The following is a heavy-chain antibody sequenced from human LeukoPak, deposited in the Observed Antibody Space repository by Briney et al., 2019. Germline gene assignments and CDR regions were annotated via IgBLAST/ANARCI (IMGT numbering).Heavy chain of an antibody. CDR2: ISGSGGST. V-gene: IGHV3-23*01. J-gene: IGHJ5*02. D-gene: IGHD2-21*02. Sequence: GGSLRLSCAASGFTFSSYAMSWVRQAPGKGLEWVSAISGSGGSTYYADSVKGRFTISRDNSKNTLYLQMNSLRAEDTAVYYCAKDPTMPRRVTGSWFDPWGQGTLVTVSS. CDR1: GFTFSSYA. CDR3: AKDPTMPRRVTGSWFDP.